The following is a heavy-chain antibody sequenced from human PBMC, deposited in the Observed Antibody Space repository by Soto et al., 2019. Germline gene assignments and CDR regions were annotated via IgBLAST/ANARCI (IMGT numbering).Heavy chain of an antibody. CDR3: ARRWGGTFDY. D-gene: IGHD2-21*01. CDR1: GGSISSYY. V-gene: IGHV4-59*01. J-gene: IGHJ4*02. Sequence: PSETLSLTCTVSGGSISSYYWSWIRQPPGKGLEWIGYIYYSGSTNYNPSLKSRVTISVDTSKNQFSLKLSSVTAADTAVYYCARRWGGTFDYWGQGTLVTVCS. CDR2: IYYSGST.